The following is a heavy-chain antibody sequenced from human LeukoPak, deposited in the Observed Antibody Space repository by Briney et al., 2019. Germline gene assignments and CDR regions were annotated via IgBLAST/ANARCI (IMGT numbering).Heavy chain of an antibody. J-gene: IGHJ4*02. CDR2: ISGSGGST. CDR1: A. D-gene: IGHD3-22*01. CDR3: AKAPNYYDSSGYDY. V-gene: IGHV3-23*01. Sequence: AMXWXXXXPXKGLEXVXAISGSGGSTYYADSVKGRFTISRDNSKNTLYLQMNSLRAEDTAVYYCAKAPNYYDSSGYDYWGQGTLVTVSS.